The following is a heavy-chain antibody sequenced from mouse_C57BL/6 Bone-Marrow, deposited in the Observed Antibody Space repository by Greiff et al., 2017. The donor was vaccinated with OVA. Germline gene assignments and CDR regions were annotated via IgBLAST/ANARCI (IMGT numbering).Heavy chain of an antibody. J-gene: IGHJ4*01. CDR2: IYPRSGNT. V-gene: IGHV1-81*01. Sequence: VQLQQSGAELARPGASVKLSCKASGYTFTSYGISWVKQRTGQGLEWIGEIYPRSGNTYYNEKFKGKATLTAAKSSSTAYMELRSLTSEDSAVYFCGPDSSGLYYAMDYWGQGTSVTVSS. D-gene: IGHD3-2*02. CDR3: GPDSSGLYYAMDY. CDR1: GYTFTSYG.